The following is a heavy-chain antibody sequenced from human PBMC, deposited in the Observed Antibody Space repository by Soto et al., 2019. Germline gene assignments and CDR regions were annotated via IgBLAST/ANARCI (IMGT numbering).Heavy chain of an antibody. CDR1: GFTFSNYA. V-gene: IGHV3-23*01. CDR2: ISDSGGSA. Sequence: EVHLLESGGDLVQPGGSLRLSCAASGFTFSNYAMSWVRQAPGKGLEWVSAISDSGGSAYYADSVRGRFTISRDNSKNTLYLQMHSLRAEYTGVYYCAIDEGGDWGQGTLVTVSS. CDR3: AIDEGGD. J-gene: IGHJ4*02. D-gene: IGHD1-26*01.